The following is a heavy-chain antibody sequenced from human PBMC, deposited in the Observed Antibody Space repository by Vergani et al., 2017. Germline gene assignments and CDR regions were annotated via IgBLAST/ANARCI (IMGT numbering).Heavy chain of an antibody. J-gene: IGHJ6*02. D-gene: IGHD2-21*01. Sequence: EVQLLESGGDLVQPGGSLRLSCAASGFSFRNAWMNWVRRTPGKGLEWVGRIKSTFDRGTTDYAAAVKGRFTISRDDSKNTLFLQMNGLKTEDIGVYYCTTDPRYCGDGSCXWLRDHHYYGMDVWGQGTTVTVSS. CDR3: TTDPRYCGDGSCXWLRDHHYYGMDV. V-gene: IGHV3-15*07. CDR2: IKSTFDRGTT. CDR1: GFSFRNAW.